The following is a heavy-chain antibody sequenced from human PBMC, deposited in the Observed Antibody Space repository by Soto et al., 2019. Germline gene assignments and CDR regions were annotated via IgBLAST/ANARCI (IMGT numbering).Heavy chain of an antibody. J-gene: IGHJ3*01. D-gene: IGHD3-16*01. CDR3: AKDFDGSGGRAFDF. CDR2: VSYDGSNS. CDR1: GFTFSGYG. V-gene: IGHV3-30*18. Sequence: QVHLVESGGGVVQPGRSLRLSCAASGFTFSGYGMHWVRQAPGKGLECVAVVSYDGSNSYYADSVKGRFTCSRDNSKNTLYLQMNSLSREDTAVYYCAKDFDGSGGRAFDFWGQGTMVTVSS.